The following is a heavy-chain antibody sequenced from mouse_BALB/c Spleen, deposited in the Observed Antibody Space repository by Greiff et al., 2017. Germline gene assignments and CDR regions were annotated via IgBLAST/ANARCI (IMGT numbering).Heavy chain of an antibody. D-gene: IGHD1-1*01. Sequence: EVKLMESGGGLVKPGGSLKLSCAASGFTFSSYAMSWVRQTPEKRLEWVASISSGGSTYYPDSVKGRFTISRDNARNILYLQMSSLRSEDTAMYYCARTYYGSSYVPGWYFDVWGAGTTVTVSS. CDR1: GFTFSSYA. V-gene: IGHV5-6-5*01. CDR3: ARTYYGSSYVPGWYFDV. CDR2: ISSGGST. J-gene: IGHJ1*01.